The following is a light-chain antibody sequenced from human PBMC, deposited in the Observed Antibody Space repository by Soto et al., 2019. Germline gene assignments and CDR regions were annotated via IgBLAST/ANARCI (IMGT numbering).Light chain of an antibody. CDR3: QQYNRWPPQYT. CDR2: GAS. V-gene: IGKV3-15*01. CDR1: QSISSD. Sequence: EIVMTQSPATLSVSPGERATLSCRASQSISSDLAWYQQKPGQAPRLLIYGASTRATDIPARISGSGSGTDFTLTISSLQSEDFAVYYCQQYNRWPPQYTFGQGTKLEIK. J-gene: IGKJ2*01.